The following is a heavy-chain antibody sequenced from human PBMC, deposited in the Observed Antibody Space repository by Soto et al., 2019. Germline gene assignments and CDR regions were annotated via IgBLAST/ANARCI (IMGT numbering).Heavy chain of an antibody. V-gene: IGHV1-18*01. CDR1: GYSFDTFG. J-gene: IGHJ2*01. Sequence: QVLVVQSGAEVKKPGASVKVACKASGYSFDTFGMSWVRQAPGQGLEWMGWISIEKGDTNSAQKFQDRVTMTTDTSPSTAYMELRSLTSDDTAVYYCARCYCSVGSCFTCWHFDLWGRGTLVTVSS. CDR2: ISIEKGDT. CDR3: ARCYCSVGSCFTCWHFDL. D-gene: IGHD2-15*01.